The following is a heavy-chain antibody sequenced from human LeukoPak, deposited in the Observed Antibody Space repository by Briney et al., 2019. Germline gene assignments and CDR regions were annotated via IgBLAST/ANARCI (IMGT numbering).Heavy chain of an antibody. D-gene: IGHD4-17*01. CDR2: INPNTAGT. J-gene: IGHJ6*03. CDR3: ATSDGDYTAGYYYYMGV. CDR1: GYTFTCYY. V-gene: IGHV1-2*02. Sequence: ASVTVSFKSSGYTFTCYYFHWVRQAPGQGLEWMGLINPNTAGTNYAQKFLGRVTLTWDSSISTAYMELNRLTSDDTAVYYCATSDGDYTAGYYYYMGVWGKGTSVTVSS.